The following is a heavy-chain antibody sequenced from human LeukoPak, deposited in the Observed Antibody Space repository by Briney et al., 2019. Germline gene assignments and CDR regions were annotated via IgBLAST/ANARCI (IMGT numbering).Heavy chain of an antibody. Sequence: PGRSLRLSCAASGFTFSSYGMHWVRQTPGKGLEWVAVISYDGSNKYYADSVKGRFTISRDNSKNTLYLQMNSLKTEDTAVYYCTTEGAAAPGAFDIWGQGTMVTVSS. CDR3: TTEGAAAPGAFDI. J-gene: IGHJ3*02. CDR1: GFTFSSYG. V-gene: IGHV3-30*03. D-gene: IGHD6-13*01. CDR2: ISYDGSNK.